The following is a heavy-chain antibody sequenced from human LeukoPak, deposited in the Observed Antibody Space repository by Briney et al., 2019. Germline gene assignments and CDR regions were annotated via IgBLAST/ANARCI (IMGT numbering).Heavy chain of an antibody. CDR1: GFTFSSYA. V-gene: IGHV3-23*01. CDR3: AKGHAAMIVVVITGY. CDR2: ISGSGGST. Sequence: GGSLRLSCAASGFTFSSYAMSWVRQAPGKGLGWVSAISGSGGSTYYADSVKGRFTISRDNSKNTLYLQMNSLRAEDTAVYYCAKGHAAMIVVVITGYWGQGTLVTVSS. D-gene: IGHD3-22*01. J-gene: IGHJ4*02.